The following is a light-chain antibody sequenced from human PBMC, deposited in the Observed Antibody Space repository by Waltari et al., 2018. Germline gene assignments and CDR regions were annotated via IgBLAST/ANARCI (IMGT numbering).Light chain of an antibody. CDR2: ATS. J-gene: IGKJ3*01. V-gene: IGKV1-12*01. CDR1: QDIRNW. CDR3: QQANSFPIT. Sequence: DIQMTQPQSPFLHLLGDRVTMTCRASQDIRNWLAWYQQKPGKAPNLLIYATSSLQTGVPSRFSGSGSGTEFTLTISSLQPEDFATYYCQQANSFPITFGPGTKVDFK.